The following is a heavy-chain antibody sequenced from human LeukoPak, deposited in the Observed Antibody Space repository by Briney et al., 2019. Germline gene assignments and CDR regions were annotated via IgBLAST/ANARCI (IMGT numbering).Heavy chain of an antibody. CDR2: IGSSTTSHI. CDR3: ARDRSNSRDFDN. CDR1: GFTFSDYS. V-gene: IGHV3-21*01. D-gene: IGHD4-11*01. J-gene: IGHJ4*02. Sequence: GGSLRLSCAASGFTFSDYSMNWVRQAPRKGLEWLSCIGSSTTSHIYYADSVKGRFTISRDNAKNSLYLQMNGLGPEDTAVYYCARDRSNSRDFDNWGQGTLVTVSS.